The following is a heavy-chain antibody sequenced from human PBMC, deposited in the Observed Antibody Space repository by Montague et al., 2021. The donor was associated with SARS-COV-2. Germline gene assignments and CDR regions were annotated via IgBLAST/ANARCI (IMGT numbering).Heavy chain of an antibody. CDR1: GNSIRSSGYY. CDR3: ARLGFVELWLNLGWFDP. J-gene: IGHJ5*02. CDR2: VYYSGST. Sequence: SETLSLTCSVSGNSIRSSGYYWGWIRQPPGKGLEWIGTVYYSGSTNYNPSLKSRVAMPVDTSKNQFSLELRSVTAADTAVYYCARLGFVELWLNLGWFDPWGQGTLVTAPS. D-gene: IGHD3-16*02. V-gene: IGHV4-39*01.